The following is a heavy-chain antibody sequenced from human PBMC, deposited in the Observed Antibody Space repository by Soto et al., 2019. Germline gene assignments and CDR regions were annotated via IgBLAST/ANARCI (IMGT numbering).Heavy chain of an antibody. CDR2: INPNSGGT. D-gene: IGHD5-18*01. V-gene: IGHV1-2*04. Sequence: ASVKVSCKASGYTFAGYYMHWVRQAPGQGLEWMGWINPNSGGTNYAQKLQGWVTMTRDTSISTAYMELSRLRSDDTAVYYCARSLGYSYGSNWFDPWGQGPLVSVSS. J-gene: IGHJ5*02. CDR3: ARSLGYSYGSNWFDP. CDR1: GYTFAGYY.